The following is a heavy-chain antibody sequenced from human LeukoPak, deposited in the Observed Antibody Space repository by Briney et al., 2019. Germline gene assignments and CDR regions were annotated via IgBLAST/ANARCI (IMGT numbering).Heavy chain of an antibody. J-gene: IGHJ4*02. CDR1: GFNFSDSR. CDR2: INRDGTEK. D-gene: IGHD2-21*01. Sequence: GGSLRLSCTTSGFNFSDSRMTWVRQAPGKGLEWVANINRDGTEKIFLASVEGRFTISRDNAKNSLDLQMRSLRPQDTAVYFCVRGDWYFDYWGQGILVTVSP. CDR3: VRGDWYFDY. V-gene: IGHV3-7*04.